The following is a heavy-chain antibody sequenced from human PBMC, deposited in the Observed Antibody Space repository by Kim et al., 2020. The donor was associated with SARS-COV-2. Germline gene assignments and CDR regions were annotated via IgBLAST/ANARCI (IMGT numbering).Heavy chain of an antibody. CDR1: GFTFSDYY. J-gene: IGHJ6*02. CDR3: ARDACSGGSCYSHCRGGDCSLYYYYGMDV. CDR2: ISSSGSTI. V-gene: IGHV3-11*01. D-gene: IGHD2-15*01. Sequence: GGSLRLSCAASGFTFSDYYMSWIRQAPGKGLEWVSYISSSGSTIYYADSVKGRFTISRDNAKNSLYLQMNSLRAEDTAVYYCARDACSGGSCYSHCRGGDCSLYYYYGMDVWGQGTTVTVSS.